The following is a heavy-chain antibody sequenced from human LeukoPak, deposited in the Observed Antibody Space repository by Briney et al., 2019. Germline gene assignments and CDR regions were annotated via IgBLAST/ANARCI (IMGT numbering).Heavy chain of an antibody. Sequence: GGSLRLSCAASGFTFSSYAMSWVRQAPGKGLEWVSAISGSGGSTYYADSVKGRFTISRDNSKNTLYQQMNSLRAEDTAVYYCARGSTYYDSSGQVPFDYWGQGTLVTVSS. CDR1: GFTFSSYA. D-gene: IGHD3-22*01. CDR3: ARGSTYYDSSGQVPFDY. V-gene: IGHV3-23*01. J-gene: IGHJ4*02. CDR2: ISGSGGST.